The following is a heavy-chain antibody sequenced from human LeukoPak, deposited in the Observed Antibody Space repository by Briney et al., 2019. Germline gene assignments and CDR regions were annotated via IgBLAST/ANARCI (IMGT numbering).Heavy chain of an antibody. J-gene: IGHJ4*02. CDR3: ARDRSSSWYFDY. D-gene: IGHD6-13*01. CDR1: GGSISSYY. V-gene: IGHV4-4*07. Sequence: SETLSLICTVSGGSISSYYWGWIRQPAGKGLEWIGRIYTSGSTNYNPSLKSRVTMSVDTSKNQFSLKLSSVTAADTAVYYCARDRSSSWYFDYWGQGTLVTVYS. CDR2: IYTSGST.